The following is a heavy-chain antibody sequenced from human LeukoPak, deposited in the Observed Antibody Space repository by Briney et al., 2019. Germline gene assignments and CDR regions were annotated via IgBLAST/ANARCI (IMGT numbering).Heavy chain of an antibody. J-gene: IGHJ4*02. CDR2: IYYSGST. D-gene: IGHD3-22*01. CDR1: GGSISSGGYY. V-gene: IGHV4-31*03. Sequence: PSQTLSLTCTVSGGSISSGGYYWSWIRQHPGKGLEWIGYIYYSGSTYYNPSLKSRVTISVDTSKNQFSLKLSSVTAADTAVYYCARHSSHLNYYDSSGYYFVRDAEPKTHPFDYWGQGTLVTVSS. CDR3: ARHSSHLNYYDSSGYYFVRDAEPKTHPFDY.